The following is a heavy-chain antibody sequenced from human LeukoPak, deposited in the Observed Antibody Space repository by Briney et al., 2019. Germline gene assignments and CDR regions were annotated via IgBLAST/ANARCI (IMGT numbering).Heavy chain of an antibody. Sequence: GGSLRLSCAASGFTFSSYAMSWVRQAPGKGLEWVSLISATSGSTYYADAAKSRFTISRDNSKNTLYLEMNSLRAEDTAVYYCAKLNYDFWSGYYDPNWFDPWGQGTLVTVSS. CDR3: AKLNYDFWSGYYDPNWFDP. D-gene: IGHD3-3*01. V-gene: IGHV3-23*01. CDR1: GFTFSSYA. J-gene: IGHJ5*02. CDR2: ISATSGST.